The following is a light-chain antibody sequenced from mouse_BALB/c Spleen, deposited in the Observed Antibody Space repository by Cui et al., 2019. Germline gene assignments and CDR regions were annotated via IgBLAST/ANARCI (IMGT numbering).Light chain of an antibody. V-gene: IGKV12-46*01. CDR3: QHFWGTPYT. J-gene: IGKJ2*01. CDR2: AAT. CDR1: GNIYSN. Sequence: DIQMPQSQASLSVSVGETVTITCRASGNIYSNLAWYQQKQGKSPQLLVYAATNLADGVPSRFSGSGSGTQYSLKINSLQSEDFGSYYCQHFWGTPYTFGGGTKLEIK.